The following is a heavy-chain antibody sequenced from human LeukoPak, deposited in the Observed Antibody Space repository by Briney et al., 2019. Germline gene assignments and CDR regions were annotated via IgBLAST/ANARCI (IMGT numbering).Heavy chain of an antibody. CDR1: GFTVSSNY. Sequence: GGSLRLSCAASGFTVSSNYMNWVRQAPGKGLEWVSSISSSSSYIYYADSVKGRFTISRDNAKNSLYLQMNSLRAEDTAVYYCARATDRHLLAIDYWGQGTLVTVSS. D-gene: IGHD3-3*01. CDR3: ARATDRHLLAIDY. J-gene: IGHJ4*02. V-gene: IGHV3-21*01. CDR2: ISSSSSYI.